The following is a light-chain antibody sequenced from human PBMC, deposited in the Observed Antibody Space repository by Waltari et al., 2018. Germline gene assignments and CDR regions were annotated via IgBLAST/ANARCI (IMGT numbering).Light chain of an antibody. Sequence: QSALPQPASVSGSPGQSITISCTGTSSDVVGYTLVSWYQQHPDKAPKLVIYGVTKRPSGVSDRFSGSKSGNTASLTISGLQAEDEADYYCYSYAGSANGVFGGGTTLTVL. CDR1: SSDVVGYTL. J-gene: IGLJ3*02. CDR2: GVT. V-gene: IGLV2-23*02. CDR3: YSYAGSANGV.